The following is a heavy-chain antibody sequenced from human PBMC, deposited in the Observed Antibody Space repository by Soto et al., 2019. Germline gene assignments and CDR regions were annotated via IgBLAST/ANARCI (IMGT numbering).Heavy chain of an antibody. CDR1: GYRFTNYW. Sequence: LKISCKGSGYRFTNYWIGWVRQMPGKGLEWMGIIYPGDSDTTYSASFQGQVTISADKSISTAYLQWSSLKASDTAMYYCVRRSGYSYGYYFDYWGQGTLVTVSS. V-gene: IGHV5-51*01. CDR2: IYPGDSDT. CDR3: VRRSGYSYGYYFDY. J-gene: IGHJ4*02. D-gene: IGHD5-18*01.